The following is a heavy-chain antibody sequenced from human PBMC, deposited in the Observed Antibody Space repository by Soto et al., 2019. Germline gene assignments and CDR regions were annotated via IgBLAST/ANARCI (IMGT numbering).Heavy chain of an antibody. Sequence: ASVKVSCKASGYMFTTYGISWVRQAPGQGLEWMAWISAYNGSKKYAQKFQDRVTMTVHTSSTTVSMELRNLTSDDTAIYYCARTGGGMAARPLEYWGQGTLVTVSS. J-gene: IGHJ4*02. CDR2: ISAYNGSK. CDR3: ARTGGGMAARPLEY. D-gene: IGHD6-6*01. CDR1: GYMFTTYG. V-gene: IGHV1-18*04.